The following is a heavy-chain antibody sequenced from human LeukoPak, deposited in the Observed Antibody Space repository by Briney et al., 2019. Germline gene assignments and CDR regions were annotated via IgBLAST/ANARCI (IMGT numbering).Heavy chain of an antibody. V-gene: IGHV4-39*07. J-gene: IGHJ5*02. CDR3: ARGLMWQWLVIPFGWFNP. CDR2: INHSGST. CDR1: GGSISSGDYY. Sequence: PSETLSLTCTVSGGSISSGDYYWSWIRQPPGKGLEWIGEINHSGSTNYNPSLKSRVTISVDTSKNQFSLKLSSVTAADTAVYYCARGLMWQWLVIPFGWFNPWGQGTLVTVSS. D-gene: IGHD6-19*01.